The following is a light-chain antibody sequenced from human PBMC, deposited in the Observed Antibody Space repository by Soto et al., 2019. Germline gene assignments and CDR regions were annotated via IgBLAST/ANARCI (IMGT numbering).Light chain of an antibody. Sequence: EIVLTQSPGTLSLSPGERATLSCRASQNVASNYLAWYQQKSGQAPRLPFYAASNRATGVPGRFSGSGSGTDFTLTITRLEPEDSAVYYCQHYGNSPYTFGQGTKLEIK. CDR1: QNVASNY. CDR3: QHYGNSPYT. CDR2: AAS. J-gene: IGKJ2*01. V-gene: IGKV3-20*01.